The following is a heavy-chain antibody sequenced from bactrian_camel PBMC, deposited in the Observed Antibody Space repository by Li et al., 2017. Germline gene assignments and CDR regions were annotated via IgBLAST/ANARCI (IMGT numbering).Heavy chain of an antibody. CDR2: ISSDGRT. CDR1: GFDFDDFD. Sequence: HVQLVESGGGSVQAGGSLRLSCVASGFDFDDFDMGWYRQGPRGECELVSTISSDGRTTYADSVKGRFTISQDNAKNTVYLQMNNLKLEDTAEYYCVTEAGGMWRGTCEDFVLWGQGTQVTVS. V-gene: IGHV3S55*01. J-gene: IGHJ6*01. CDR3: VTEAGGMWRGTCEDFVL. D-gene: IGHD7*01.